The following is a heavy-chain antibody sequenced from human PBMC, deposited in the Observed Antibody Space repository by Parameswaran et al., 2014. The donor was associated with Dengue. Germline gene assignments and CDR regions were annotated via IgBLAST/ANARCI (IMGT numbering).Heavy chain of an antibody. D-gene: IGHD2-21*01. CDR3: RGCGGDCHLNVDY. Sequence: WIRQPPGKGLEWIGSIYYSGSTYYNPSLKSRVTISVDTSKNQFSLKLSSVTAADTAVYYCRGCGGDCHLNVDYWGQGTLVTVSS. CDR2: IYYSGST. V-gene: IGHV4-39*01. J-gene: IGHJ4*02.